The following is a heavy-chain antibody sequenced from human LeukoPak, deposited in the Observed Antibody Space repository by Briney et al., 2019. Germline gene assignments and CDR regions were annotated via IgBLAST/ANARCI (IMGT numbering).Heavy chain of an antibody. D-gene: IGHD3-22*01. J-gene: IGHJ6*02. Sequence: ASVKVSCKASGGTFSTYVISWVRQAPGQGLEWMGGIIPIFGTPNYAQKFQGRVTITADESTSTAYMELSSLRSEDTAVYYCARIRVYYDSSGLASYYYGMDVWGQGTTVTVSS. CDR3: ARIRVYYDSSGLASYYYGMDV. CDR2: IIPIFGTP. V-gene: IGHV1-69*13. CDR1: GGTFSTYV.